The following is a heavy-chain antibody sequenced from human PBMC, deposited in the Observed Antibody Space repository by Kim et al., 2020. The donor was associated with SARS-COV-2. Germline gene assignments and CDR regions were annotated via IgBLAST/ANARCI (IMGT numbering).Heavy chain of an antibody. J-gene: IGHJ5*02. Sequence: KSRVTISVDTSQNQFSLKLSSVTAADTAVYYCARGPVFTMVRGVIPWFDPWGQGTLVTVSS. V-gene: IGHV4-34*01. CDR3: ARGPVFTMVRGVIPWFDP. D-gene: IGHD3-10*01.